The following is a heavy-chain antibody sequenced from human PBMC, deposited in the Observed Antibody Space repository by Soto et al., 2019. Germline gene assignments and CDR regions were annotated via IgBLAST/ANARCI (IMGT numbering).Heavy chain of an antibody. CDR2: IIPIFGTA. CDR3: AKQDIVVAWGLGGDYYYGMDV. CDR1: GGTFSSYA. J-gene: IGHJ6*02. Sequence: QVQLVQSGAEVKKPGSSVKVSCKASGGTFSSYAISWVRQAPGQGLEWMGGIIPIFGTANYAQKFQGRVTITADEYTSTAYTALSSLRSEDTAVYSCAKQDIVVAWGLGGDYYYGMDVWGQGTTVTVSS. D-gene: IGHD2-2*01. V-gene: IGHV1-69*01.